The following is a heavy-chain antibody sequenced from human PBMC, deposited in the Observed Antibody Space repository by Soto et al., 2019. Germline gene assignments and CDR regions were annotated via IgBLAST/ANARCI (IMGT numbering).Heavy chain of an antibody. CDR1: GITVSSNY. CDR2: IYSGGRT. V-gene: IGHV3-66*01. J-gene: IGHJ4*02. D-gene: IGHD5-18*01. CDR3: VRVSGGYSTIVDY. Sequence: EVQLVESGGALVQPGGSLRLSCAASGITVSSNYMTWVRQPPGKGLGRVAVIYSGGRTFYADSVKCRFTISRDNSKHTLYLQMAGLRVEDTAVYYCVRVSGGYSTIVDYWGQGTLVTVSS.